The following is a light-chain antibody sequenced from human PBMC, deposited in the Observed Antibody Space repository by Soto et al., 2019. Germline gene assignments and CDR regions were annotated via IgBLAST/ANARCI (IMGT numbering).Light chain of an antibody. CDR1: SSNIGAGYD. CDR2: GNS. J-gene: IGLJ2*01. CDR3: QSYDSSLSVVV. Sequence: QSVLTQPPSVSGAPGQRVTISCTGSSSNIGAGYDVHWYQQLPGTAPKLLIYGNSNRHSGVPDRFSGSKSGTSASLAITGLQAEDEADYYCQSYDSSLSVVVFGGGTKLTVL. V-gene: IGLV1-40*01.